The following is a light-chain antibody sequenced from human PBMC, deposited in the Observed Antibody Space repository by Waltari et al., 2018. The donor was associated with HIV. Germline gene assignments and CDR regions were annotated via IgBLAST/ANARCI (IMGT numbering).Light chain of an antibody. J-gene: IGLJ2*01. CDR2: GVR. V-gene: IGLV2-14*01. CDR3: SAYTMSGSLV. CDR1: GSDICLYDL. Sequence: QSALTQPASLSGSPGQSITITCSGTGSDICLYDLVSWYQKEPGRAPRLLIYGVRNRPAEISRRFSGCKARTTASLTISALQADDEGDYYCSAYTMSGSLVFGGGTKLTVL.